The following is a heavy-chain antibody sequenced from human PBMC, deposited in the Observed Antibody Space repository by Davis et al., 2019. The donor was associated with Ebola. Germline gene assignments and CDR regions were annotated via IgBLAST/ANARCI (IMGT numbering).Heavy chain of an antibody. Sequence: GESLKISCAASGFTFSSYAMHWVRQAPGKGLEWVAVISYDGSNKYYADSVKGRFTISRDNSKNTLSLQMNSLRAEDTAVYYCARGSKWELLTFAFDYWGQGTLVTVSS. V-gene: IGHV3-30-3*01. D-gene: IGHD1-26*01. CDR3: ARGSKWELLTFAFDY. CDR2: ISYDGSNK. CDR1: GFTFSSYA. J-gene: IGHJ4*02.